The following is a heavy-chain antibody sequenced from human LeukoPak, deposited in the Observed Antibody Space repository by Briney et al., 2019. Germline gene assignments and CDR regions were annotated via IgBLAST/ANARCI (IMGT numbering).Heavy chain of an antibody. V-gene: IGHV3-21*01. CDR2: ISSSSSYI. J-gene: IGHJ5*02. CDR3: ARALTTAADWFDP. D-gene: IGHD4-17*01. Sequence: PGGSLRLSCAASGFTFSSYSMNWVRQAPGKGLEWVSSISSSSSYIYYADSVKGRFTISRDNAKNSLYLQMNSLRAEDTAMYYCARALTTAADWFDPWGQGTLVTVSS. CDR1: GFTFSSYS.